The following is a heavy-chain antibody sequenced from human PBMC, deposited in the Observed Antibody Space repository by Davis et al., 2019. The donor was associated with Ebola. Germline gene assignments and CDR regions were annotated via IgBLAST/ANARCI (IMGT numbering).Heavy chain of an antibody. Sequence: PGGSLRLSCAASGFTFSSYSMSWVRQAPGKGLEWVANIKQDGSEKYYVDSVKDRFIISRDNAKNSLYLQMSSLRADDTAIYYCTRDNYGDSGYWGQGSLVTVSS. D-gene: IGHD4-17*01. CDR1: GFTFSSYS. CDR2: IKQDGSEK. V-gene: IGHV3-7*01. J-gene: IGHJ4*02. CDR3: TRDNYGDSGY.